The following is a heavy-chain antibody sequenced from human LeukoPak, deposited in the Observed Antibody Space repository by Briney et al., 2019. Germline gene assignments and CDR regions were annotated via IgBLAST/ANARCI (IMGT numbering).Heavy chain of an antibody. CDR2: ISGSSGST. Sequence: PGGSLRLSCAASGFTFSSYAMSWVRQAPGKGLEWVSAISGSSGSTYYADSVKGRFTISRDNSKNTLYMQMNSLRAEDTAVYYCAKDEGSSGIFWGQGTLVTVSS. CDR3: AKDEGSSGIF. V-gene: IGHV3-23*01. J-gene: IGHJ4*02. CDR1: GFTFSSYA. D-gene: IGHD6-19*01.